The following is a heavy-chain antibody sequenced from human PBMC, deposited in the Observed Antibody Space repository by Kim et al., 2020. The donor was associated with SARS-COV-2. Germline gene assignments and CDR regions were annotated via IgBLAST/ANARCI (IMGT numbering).Heavy chain of an antibody. CDR3: ARGFGVNWFDP. J-gene: IGHJ5*02. D-gene: IGHD3-10*01. CDR2: IYYSGST. Sequence: SETLSLTCTVSGGSISSGGYYWSWIRQHQGKGLEWIGYIYYSGSTYYNPSLKSRVTISVDTSKNQFSLKLSSVTAADTAVYYCARGFGVNWFDPWGQGTLVTVSS. V-gene: IGHV4-31*03. CDR1: GGSISSGGYY.